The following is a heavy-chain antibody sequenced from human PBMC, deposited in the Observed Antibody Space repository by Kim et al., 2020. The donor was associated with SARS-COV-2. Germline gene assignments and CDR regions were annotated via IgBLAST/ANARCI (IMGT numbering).Heavy chain of an antibody. CDR3: AREPHYYYYDSSGRGGMDV. CDR1: GFTVSSNY. Sequence: GGSLRLSCAASGFTVSSNYMSWVRQAPGKGLEWVSVIYSGGSTYYADSVKGRFTISRHNSKNTLYLQMNSLRAEDTAVYYCAREPHYYYYDSSGRGGMDVWGQGTTVTVSS. D-gene: IGHD3-22*01. V-gene: IGHV3-53*04. J-gene: IGHJ6*02. CDR2: IYSGGST.